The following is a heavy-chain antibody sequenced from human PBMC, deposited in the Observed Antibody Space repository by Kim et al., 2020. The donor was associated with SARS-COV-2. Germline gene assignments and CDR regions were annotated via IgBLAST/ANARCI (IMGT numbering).Heavy chain of an antibody. V-gene: IGHV1-46*01. Sequence: GRTIYAQRFQGRLTLTRETYTSTVYMELRSLTPEDTAIYYCVREEGSFDFWGQGTLLTVSS. CDR3: VREEGSFDF. CDR2: GRT. J-gene: IGHJ4*02. D-gene: IGHD3-10*01.